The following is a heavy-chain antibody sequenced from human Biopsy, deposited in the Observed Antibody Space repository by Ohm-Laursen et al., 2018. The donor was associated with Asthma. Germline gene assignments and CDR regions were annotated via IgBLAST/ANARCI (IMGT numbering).Heavy chain of an antibody. D-gene: IGHD6-6*01. CDR3: ARAVSSSSYWYFDL. CDR2: IYYSGRT. J-gene: IGHJ2*01. Sequence: SDTLSLTWIVSGDAMCTSGSYWGWIRQSPGKGLEWIGSIYYSGRTYYNPSLESRVTISADTSKNHFSLKVTSVTAADTAVYYCARAVSSSSYWYFDLWGRGDLVTVSS. V-gene: IGHV4-39*02. CDR1: GDAMCTSGSY.